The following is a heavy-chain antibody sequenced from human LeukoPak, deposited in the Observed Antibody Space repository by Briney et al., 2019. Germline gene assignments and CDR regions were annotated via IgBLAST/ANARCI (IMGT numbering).Heavy chain of an antibody. CDR2: MCGSDTA. J-gene: IGHJ4*02. CDR3: ARERAYAGTYSYFDY. Sequence: SETLSLTCTVSGGSINSGNYCWSWIWQPAGKGLEWLGRMCGSDTAHYNPSLKARVTISLDTSKNPFVLNLTPVTASDTALYYCARERAYAGTYSYFDYWGQGILVTV. D-gene: IGHD1-26*01. CDR1: GGSINSGNYC. V-gene: IGHV4-61*02.